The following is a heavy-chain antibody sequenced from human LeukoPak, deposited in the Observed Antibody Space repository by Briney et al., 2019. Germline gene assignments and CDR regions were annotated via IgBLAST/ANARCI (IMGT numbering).Heavy chain of an antibody. Sequence: SQTLSLTCAISGDSVSSNSAAWNWIRQSPSRGLEWLGRTYYRSKWYNDYAVSVKSRITINPDTSKNQFSLQLSSVTAADTAVYFCARERGGSKLSGLYGRDYYYMDVWGKGTTVTVSS. D-gene: IGHD3-16*01. CDR1: GDSVSSNSAA. V-gene: IGHV6-1*01. CDR2: TYYRSKWYN. CDR3: ARERGGSKLSGLYGRDYYYMDV. J-gene: IGHJ6*03.